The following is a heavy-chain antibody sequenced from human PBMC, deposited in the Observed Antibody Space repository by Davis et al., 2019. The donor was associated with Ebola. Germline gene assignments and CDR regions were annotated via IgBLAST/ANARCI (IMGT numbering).Heavy chain of an antibody. Sequence: GESLKISCTGSASTFSAYWIAWVRQMPGKGLEWMGMIYPEDSDITYSPSFQGHVTMSVDKSINTAYLQWRSLRASDTAMYYCARGGSGTHYPFDSWGQGTLVTVSS. J-gene: IGHJ4*02. CDR2: IYPEDSDI. CDR1: ASTFSAYW. CDR3: ARGGSGTHYPFDS. D-gene: IGHD3-10*01. V-gene: IGHV5-51*01.